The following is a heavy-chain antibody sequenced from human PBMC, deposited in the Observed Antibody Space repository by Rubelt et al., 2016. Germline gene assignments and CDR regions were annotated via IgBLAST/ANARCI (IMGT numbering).Heavy chain of an antibody. D-gene: IGHD6-6*01. CDR3: ARGPRFDY. J-gene: IGHJ4*02. CDR1: GGSFSGYY. V-gene: IGHV4-34*01. CDR2: INHSGST. Sequence: QVQLQQWGAGLLKPSETLSLTCAVYGGSFSGYYWSWIRQPPGKGLEWIGEINHSGSTNYNPSLKSRVTILVDTSKNQFALKLSSVTAADTAVYYCARGPRFDYWGQGTLVTVSS.